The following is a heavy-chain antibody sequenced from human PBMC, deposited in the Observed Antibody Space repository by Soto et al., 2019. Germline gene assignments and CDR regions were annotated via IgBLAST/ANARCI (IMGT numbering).Heavy chain of an antibody. CDR3: ASGFDYGDYVEAFDI. Sequence: ASVKVSCKASGYTFTSYGISWVRQAPGQGLEWMGWISAYNGNTNYAQKLQGRVTMTTDTSTSTAYMELRSLRSDDTAVYYCASGFDYGDYVEAFDIWGQGTMGTVSS. CDR2: ISAYNGNT. J-gene: IGHJ3*02. CDR1: GYTFTSYG. D-gene: IGHD4-17*01. V-gene: IGHV1-18*01.